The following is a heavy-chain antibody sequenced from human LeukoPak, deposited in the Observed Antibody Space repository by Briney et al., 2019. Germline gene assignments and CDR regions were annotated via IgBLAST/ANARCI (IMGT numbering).Heavy chain of an antibody. D-gene: IGHD3-22*01. CDR3: TRGLQSGGYTDY. Sequence: PSETLSLTCAVSGYSITSGYYWGWIRQPPGKGLEWIGSIYHSGSTYYKSSLKSQVTISVDTSKNQFSLRVTSVTAADTAMYYCTRGLQSGGYTDYWGQGTLVTVSS. CDR1: GYSITSGYY. CDR2: IYHSGST. V-gene: IGHV4-38-2*01. J-gene: IGHJ4*02.